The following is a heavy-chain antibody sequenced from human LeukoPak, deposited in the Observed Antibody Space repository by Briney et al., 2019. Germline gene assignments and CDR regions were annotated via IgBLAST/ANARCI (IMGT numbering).Heavy chain of an antibody. CDR2: IYYSGST. D-gene: IGHD4-17*01. J-gene: IGHJ4*02. V-gene: IGHV4-59*01. CDR3: ARDSWSAPYGDYGY. Sequence: PSETLSLTCTVSGGSISSYYWSWIRQPPGKGLEWIGYIYYSGSTNYNPSLKSRVTISVDTSKNQFSLKLSSVTAADTAVYYCARDSWSAPYGDYGYWGQGTLVTVSS. CDR1: GGSISSYY.